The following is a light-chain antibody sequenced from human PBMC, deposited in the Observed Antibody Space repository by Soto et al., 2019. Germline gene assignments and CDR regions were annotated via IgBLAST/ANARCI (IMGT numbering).Light chain of an antibody. CDR3: RQYSNWPPT. Sequence: EIVLTQSPATLSLSPGERATLSCRASQSVSSYLAWYQQKPGQAPRLLIYDASNRATGVPARFSGSGSGTDFTLTISSLEPEDFAVYYCRQYSNWPPTFGQGTRLEI. CDR1: QSVSSY. V-gene: IGKV3-11*01. J-gene: IGKJ5*01. CDR2: DAS.